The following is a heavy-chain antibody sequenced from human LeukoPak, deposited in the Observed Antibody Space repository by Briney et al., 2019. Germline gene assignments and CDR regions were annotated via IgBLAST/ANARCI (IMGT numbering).Heavy chain of an antibody. CDR3: ARGEAAGTFDY. CDR2: INHSGST. CDR1: GVSFSGYY. Sequence: PSETLSLTCAVYGVSFSGYYWSWIRQPPGKGLEWIGEINHSGSTNYKPSLKSRVTISVDTSKNQFSLKLSSVTAADTAAYYCARGEAAGTFDYWGQGTLVTVSS. D-gene: IGHD6-13*01. J-gene: IGHJ4*02. V-gene: IGHV4-34*01.